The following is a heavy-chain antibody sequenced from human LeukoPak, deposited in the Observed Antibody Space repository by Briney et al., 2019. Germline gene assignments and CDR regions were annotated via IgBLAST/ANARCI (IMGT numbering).Heavy chain of an antibody. Sequence: GGSLRLSCAASGFTFSTYWVNWVRQAPNKGLEWVANIKADGDEKHYVHSVRGRFTISRDNATNQVFLQMNSLRVDDTAVYYCARGYCDRTDCYGAPDWWGQGTLVTVSS. J-gene: IGHJ1*01. V-gene: IGHV3-7*04. CDR1: GFTFSTYW. D-gene: IGHD2-2*01. CDR2: IKADGDEK. CDR3: ARGYCDRTDCYGAPDW.